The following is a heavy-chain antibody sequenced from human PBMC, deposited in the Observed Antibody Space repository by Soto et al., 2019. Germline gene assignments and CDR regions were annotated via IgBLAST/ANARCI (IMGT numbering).Heavy chain of an antibody. V-gene: IGHV4-34*01. CDR1: GGSFSGYY. D-gene: IGHD5-18*01. J-gene: IGHJ6*02. Sequence: SSETLSLTCAVSGGSFSGYYWSWIRQPPGKGLEWIGEINHSGSTNYIPSLKSRVTISVDTSKNQFSLKLSSVTAADTAVYYCARGARGGYSYGAYYYYGMDVWGQGTTVTAP. CDR2: INHSGST. CDR3: ARGARGGYSYGAYYYYGMDV.